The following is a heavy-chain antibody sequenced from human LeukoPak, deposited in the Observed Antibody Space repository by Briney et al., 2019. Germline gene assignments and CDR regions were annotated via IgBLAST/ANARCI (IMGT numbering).Heavy chain of an antibody. J-gene: IGHJ4*02. CDR3: ASQGAYYDYVWGSYRFDY. CDR1: GFTVSSNY. Sequence: GSLRLSCAASGFTVSSNYMSWVRQAPGKGLEWVSVIYSGGSTYYADSVKGRFTISRDNSKNTLYLQMNSLRAEDTAVYYCASQGAYYDYVWGSYRFDYWGQGTLVTVSS. V-gene: IGHV3-66*04. D-gene: IGHD3-16*02. CDR2: IYSGGST.